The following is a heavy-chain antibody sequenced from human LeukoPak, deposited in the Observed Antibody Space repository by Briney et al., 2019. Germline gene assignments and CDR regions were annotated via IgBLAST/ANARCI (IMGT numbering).Heavy chain of an antibody. J-gene: IGHJ4*02. V-gene: IGHV3-49*04. CDR3: TREVDGMSAY. Sequence: GGSLRLSCTASGFNFGDYAMSWVRQAPGKGLEWLGFIRSKATGGAIEYDPSVDGRFTISRDDSKSIAFLQMTSLKTEDTATYFCTREVDGMSAYWGQGTLVTVSS. CDR2: IRSKATGGAI. D-gene: IGHD1-14*01. CDR1: GFNFGDYA.